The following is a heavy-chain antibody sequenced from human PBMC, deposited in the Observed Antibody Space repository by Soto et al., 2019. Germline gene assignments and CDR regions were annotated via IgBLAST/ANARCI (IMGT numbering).Heavy chain of an antibody. J-gene: IGHJ4*02. CDR1: GGSISSSSYY. CDR2: IYYSGST. CDR3: ARRYWDGYNSESHFDY. Sequence: QLQLQESGPGLVKPSETLSLTCTVSGGSISSSSYYWGWIRQPPGKGLEWIGSIYYSGSTYYNPSLKSRVTRSVDTSKNQFSLKLSSVTAADTAVYYCARRYWDGYNSESHFDYWGQGTLVTVSS. V-gene: IGHV4-39*01. D-gene: IGHD5-12*01.